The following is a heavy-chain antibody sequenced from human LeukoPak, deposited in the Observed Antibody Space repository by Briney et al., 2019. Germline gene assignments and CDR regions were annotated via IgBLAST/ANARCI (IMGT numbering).Heavy chain of an antibody. CDR2: IYDSGST. J-gene: IGHJ4*02. CDR3: ARHRSSTSWYYY. V-gene: IGHV4-59*08. D-gene: IGHD2-2*01. Sequence: SETLSLTCTVSGGSISSYYWSWIRQPPGKGLEWIGNIYDSGSTNYNPSLKSRVTISVDTSKNQFSLKLSSVTAADTAVYYCARHRSSTSWYYYWGQGTLVTVSS. CDR1: GGSISSYY.